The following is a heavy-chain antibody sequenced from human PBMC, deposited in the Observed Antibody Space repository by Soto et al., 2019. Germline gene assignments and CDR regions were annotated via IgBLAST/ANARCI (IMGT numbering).Heavy chain of an antibody. V-gene: IGHV3-23*01. CDR3: GNWKNYSSGSNSFDP. D-gene: IGHD3-10*01. Sequence: GGSLRLSCAASGFTFSSYAMSWVRQAPGKGLEWVSAISGSGGSTYYADSVKGRFTISRDNSKNTLYLQMNSLRAEDTAVYYCGNWKNYSSGSNSFDPWGQGTLVTVSS. CDR1: GFTFSSYA. CDR2: ISGSGGST. J-gene: IGHJ5*02.